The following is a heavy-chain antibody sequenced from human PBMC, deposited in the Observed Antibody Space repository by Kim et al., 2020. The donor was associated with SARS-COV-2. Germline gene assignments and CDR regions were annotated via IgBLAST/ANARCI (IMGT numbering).Heavy chain of an antibody. J-gene: IGHJ6*02. D-gene: IGHD3-10*01. CDR2: ISGSGGST. V-gene: IGHV3-23*01. CDR3: AKDRGYYYGSGSSPSYYYGMDV. Sequence: GGSLRLSCAASGFTFSSYAMSWVRQAPGKGLEWVSAISGSGGSTYYADSVKGRFTISRDNSKNTLYLQMNSLRAEDTAVYYCAKDRGYYYGSGSSPSYYYGMDVWGQGTTVTVSS. CDR1: GFTFSSYA.